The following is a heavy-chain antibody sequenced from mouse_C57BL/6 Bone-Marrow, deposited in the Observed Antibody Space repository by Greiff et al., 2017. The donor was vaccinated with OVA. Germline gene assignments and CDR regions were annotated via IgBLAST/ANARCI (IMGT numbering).Heavy chain of an antibody. CDR1: GFSFNTYA. Sequence: EVKLQESGGGLVQPKGSLKLSCAASGFSFNTYAMNWVRQAPGKGLEWVARIRSKSNNYATYYADSVKDRFTISRDDSESMLYLQMNNLKTEDTAMYYCVRHNYSNYFDYWGQGTTLTVSS. V-gene: IGHV10-1*01. D-gene: IGHD2-5*01. J-gene: IGHJ2*01. CDR3: VRHNYSNYFDY. CDR2: IRSKSNNYAT.